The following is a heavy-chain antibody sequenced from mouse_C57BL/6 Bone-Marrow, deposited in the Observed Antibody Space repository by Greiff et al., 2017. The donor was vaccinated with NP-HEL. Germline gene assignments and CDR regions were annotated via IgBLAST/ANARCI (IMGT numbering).Heavy chain of an antibody. J-gene: IGHJ4*01. V-gene: IGHV1-64*01. CDR2: IHPNSGST. CDR1: GYTFTSYW. D-gene: IGHD2-4*01. CDR3: ASSHDYADYYAMDY. Sequence: QVQLQQSGAELVKPGASVKLSCKASGYTFTSYWMHWVKQRPGQGLEWIGMIHPNSGSTNYNEKFKSKATLTVDKSSSTAYMQLSSLTSEDSAVYYCASSHDYADYYAMDYWGQGTSVTVSS.